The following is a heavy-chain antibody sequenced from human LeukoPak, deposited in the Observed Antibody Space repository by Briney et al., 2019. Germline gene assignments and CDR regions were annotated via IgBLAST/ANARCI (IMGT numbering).Heavy chain of an antibody. V-gene: IGHV3-74*01. J-gene: IGHJ4*02. CDR3: AKVLSGSQDY. D-gene: IGHD1-26*01. Sequence: GGSLRLSCAASGFTFSPYWIHWVRQVPGKGLVWVSSINSDGSDTFYADSAKGRFTNSRDNSKNTVYLQMNSLRAEDTAVYYCAKVLSGSQDYCGQGTLVTVFS. CDR1: GFTFSPYW. CDR2: INSDGSDT.